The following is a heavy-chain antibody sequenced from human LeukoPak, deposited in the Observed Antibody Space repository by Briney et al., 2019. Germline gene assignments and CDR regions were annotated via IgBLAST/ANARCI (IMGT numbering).Heavy chain of an antibody. CDR1: GFTFSSYA. CDR3: AKLLANWPTIDY. J-gene: IGHJ4*02. CDR2: IYSGGST. D-gene: IGHD1-1*01. V-gene: IGHV3-23*03. Sequence: GGSLRLSCAASGFTFSSYAMSWVRQAPGKGLEWVSVIYSGGSTYYADSVKGRFTISRDNSKNTLYLQMNSLRAEDTAVYYCAKLLANWPTIDYWGQGTLVTVSS.